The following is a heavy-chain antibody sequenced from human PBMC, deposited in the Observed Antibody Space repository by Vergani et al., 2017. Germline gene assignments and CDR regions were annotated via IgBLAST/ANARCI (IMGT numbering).Heavy chain of an antibody. V-gene: IGHV4-30-4*08. CDR2: IYYSGST. CDR3: ARDISGGYYDRSGYLNAFDI. Sequence: QVQLQESGPGLVKPSQTLSLTCTVSGGSISSGDYYWSWIRQPPGKGLEWIGYIYYSGSTYYNPSLKSRVTISVDTSKNQFSLKLSSVTAADTAVYYCARDISGGYYDRSGYLNAFDIWGQGTMVTVSS. CDR1: GGSISSGDYY. J-gene: IGHJ3*02. D-gene: IGHD3-22*01.